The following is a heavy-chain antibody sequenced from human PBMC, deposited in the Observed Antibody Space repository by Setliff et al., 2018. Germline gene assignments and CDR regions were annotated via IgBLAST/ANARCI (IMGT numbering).Heavy chain of an antibody. D-gene: IGHD3-22*01. CDR1: GASITTSNSY. V-gene: IGHV4-39*01. CDR2: IYYSGNT. J-gene: IGHJ4*02. Sequence: PSETLSLTCTVSGASITTSNSYWGWIRQPPGKGLEWIAHIYYSGNTLYNPSLGSRLTISGDTSKNQISLKLTSVSAADTAVYYCARRDSTSYYGYSFDFWGRGTLVTVSS. CDR3: ARRDSTSYYGYSFDF.